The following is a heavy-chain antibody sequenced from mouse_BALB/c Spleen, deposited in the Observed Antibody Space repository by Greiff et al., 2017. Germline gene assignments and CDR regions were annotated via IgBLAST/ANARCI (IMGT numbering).Heavy chain of an antibody. CDR2: IDPANGTT. CDR3: ARRRARAADAMDY. J-gene: IGHJ4*01. V-gene: IGHV14-3*02. CDR1: GFNFKDTE. D-gene: IGHD3-1*01. Sequence: VQLQQSGAELVKPGASVKLSCTASGFNFKDTEMHWVKQRPEQGLEWIGRIDPANGTTKYDPKFQGKATITADTSSNTTYLQLSSLTSEDTAVYYCARRRARAADAMDYWGQGTSVTVSS.